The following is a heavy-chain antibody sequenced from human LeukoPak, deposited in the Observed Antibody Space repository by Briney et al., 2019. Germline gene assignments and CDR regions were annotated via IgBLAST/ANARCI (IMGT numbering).Heavy chain of an antibody. CDR3: AREVGSSWPYYYYGMDV. CDR2: INAGNGNT. Sequence: ASVEVSCKASGYTFTSYAMHWVRQAPGQRLEWMGWINAGNGNTKYSQKFQGRVTITRDTSASTAYMELSSLRSEDTAVYYCAREVGSSWPYYYYGMDVWGQGTTVTVSS. J-gene: IGHJ6*02. V-gene: IGHV1-3*01. D-gene: IGHD6-13*01. CDR1: GYTFTSYA.